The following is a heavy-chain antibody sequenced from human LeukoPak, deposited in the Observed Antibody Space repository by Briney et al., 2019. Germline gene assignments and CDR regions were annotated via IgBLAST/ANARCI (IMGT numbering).Heavy chain of an antibody. J-gene: IGHJ4*02. Sequence: SGTLSLTCTVSGGSTTNYHWSWIRQPPGKGLEWIGYIYYSGNTNCNPSLKSRVTISVDTSNNQFSLNLSSVTAADTAVYYCARGPTRYYFDYWGQGTLVTVSS. V-gene: IGHV4-59*01. CDR1: GGSTTNYH. CDR3: ARGPTRYYFDY. CDR2: IYYSGNT.